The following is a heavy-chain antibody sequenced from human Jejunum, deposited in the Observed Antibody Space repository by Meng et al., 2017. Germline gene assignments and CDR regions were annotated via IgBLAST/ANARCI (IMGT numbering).Heavy chain of an antibody. CDR1: GVSITSFH. D-gene: IGHD3-22*01. CDR2: VYSRGST. Sequence: GSLRLSCTVSGVSITSFHWTWIRQSAGKGLEWIGRVYSRGSTNYNPSFKSRVTMSLDTSKNQFSLKLTSVTAADTAVYYCASGKVVDTSYYHFYPMDVWGQGTTVTVSS. V-gene: IGHV4-4*07. CDR3: ASGKVVDTSYYHFYPMDV. J-gene: IGHJ6*02.